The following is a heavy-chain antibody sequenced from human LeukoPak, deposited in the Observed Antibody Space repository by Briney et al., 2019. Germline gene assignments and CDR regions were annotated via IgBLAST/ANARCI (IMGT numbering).Heavy chain of an antibody. J-gene: IGHJ6*02. Sequence: GGSLRLSCAASGFTFSSYAMHWVRQAPGKGLEWVSYISGVASDIFYADSVKGRFTISRDNAKNSVYLQMNSLRAEDTAVYYCARGGAHGMDVWGQGATVTVSS. D-gene: IGHD1-26*01. CDR1: GFTFSSYA. CDR3: ARGGAHGMDV. V-gene: IGHV3-21*05. CDR2: ISGVASDI.